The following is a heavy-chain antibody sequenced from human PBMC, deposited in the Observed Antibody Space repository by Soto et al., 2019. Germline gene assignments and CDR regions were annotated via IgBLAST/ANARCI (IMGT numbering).Heavy chain of an antibody. CDR3: ASGDTGAY. V-gene: IGHV4-34*01. Sequence: SETLSLTCAVYGGSFSGYYWSWIRQPPGKGLEWVGEINHSGSTNYNPSLKSRVTISVDTSKNQFSLKLSSVTAADTAVYYCASGDTGAYWGQGDLVTVSS. D-gene: IGHD3-10*01. CDR2: INHSGST. J-gene: IGHJ4*02. CDR1: GGSFSGYY.